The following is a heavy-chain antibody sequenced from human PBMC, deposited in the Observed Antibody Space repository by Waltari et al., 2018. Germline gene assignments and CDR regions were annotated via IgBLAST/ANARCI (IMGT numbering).Heavy chain of an antibody. Sequence: QVQLVQSGAEVKKPGASLKVSCKASGFTFTGYSLLWVRQAPGQGLEWMGWINPNSGGTNYAQKFQGRVTMTRDTSISTAYMELSRLRSDDTAVYYCARDDGAGDWYFDLWGRGTLVTVSS. CDR2: INPNSGGT. V-gene: IGHV1-2*02. D-gene: IGHD1-26*01. CDR1: GFTFTGYS. CDR3: ARDDGAGDWYFDL. J-gene: IGHJ2*01.